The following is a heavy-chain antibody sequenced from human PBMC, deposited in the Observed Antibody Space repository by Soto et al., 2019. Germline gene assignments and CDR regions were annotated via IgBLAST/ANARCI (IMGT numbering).Heavy chain of an antibody. CDR2: ISGSGGST. D-gene: IGHD2-15*01. J-gene: IGHJ6*02. Sequence: EVQLLESGGGLVQPGGSLRLSSAASGFTFSSYAMSWVRQAPGKGLEWVSAISGSGGSTYYADSVKGRFTISRDNSKNTLYLQMNSLRAEDTAVYYCAKGSHCSGGSCPWSYGMDVWGQGTTVTVSS. V-gene: IGHV3-23*01. CDR1: GFTFSSYA. CDR3: AKGSHCSGGSCPWSYGMDV.